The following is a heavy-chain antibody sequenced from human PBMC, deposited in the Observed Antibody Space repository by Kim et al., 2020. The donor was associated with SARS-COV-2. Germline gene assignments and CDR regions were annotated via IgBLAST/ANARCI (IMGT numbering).Heavy chain of an antibody. CDR2: TYYRSKWCN. Sequence: SQTLSLTCVISGDRVSSNSAAWNWIRQSPSRGLEWLGRTYYRSKWCNDYAISVKSRITISPDTSKNQFSLQLNSVTPDDTAVYYCARAREGGWHYDYWGQGTLVTVSS. V-gene: IGHV6-1*01. CDR3: ARAREGGWHYDY. J-gene: IGHJ4*02. CDR1: GDRVSSNSAA. D-gene: IGHD6-19*01.